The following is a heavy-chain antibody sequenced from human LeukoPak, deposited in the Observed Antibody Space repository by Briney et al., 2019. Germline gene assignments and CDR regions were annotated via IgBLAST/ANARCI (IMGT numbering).Heavy chain of an antibody. J-gene: IGHJ4*02. Sequence: GGSLRLSCAASGFTFSSYAMSWVRQAPGKGLEWVSAISGSGGITSYADSVKGRFTISRDNAKNSLYLQMNSLRAEDTAVYYCARAGSGSYYPWADYWGQGTLVTVSS. CDR2: ISGSGGIT. D-gene: IGHD3-10*01. CDR3: ARAGSGSYYPWADY. V-gene: IGHV3-23*01. CDR1: GFTFSSYA.